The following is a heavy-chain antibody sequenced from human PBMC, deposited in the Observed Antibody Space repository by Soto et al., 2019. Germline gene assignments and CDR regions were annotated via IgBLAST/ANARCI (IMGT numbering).Heavy chain of an antibody. V-gene: IGHV4-34*01. CDR1: GGSFSGYY. CDR2: INHSGST. J-gene: IGHJ4*02. Sequence: QVQLQQWGAGLLKPSETLSLTCAVYGGSFSGYYWSWIRQPPGKGLEWIGEINHSGSTNYNPSLKGRVPISVDTSKNQSSLKLSSVTAADTAVYYCARRTTEQLFDYWGQGTLVTVSS. CDR3: ARRTTEQLFDY. D-gene: IGHD1-1*01.